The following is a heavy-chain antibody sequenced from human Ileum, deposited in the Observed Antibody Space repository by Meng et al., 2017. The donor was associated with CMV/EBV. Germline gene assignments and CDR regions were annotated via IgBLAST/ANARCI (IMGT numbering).Heavy chain of an antibody. V-gene: IGHV3-48*03. Sequence: GESLKISCAASGFTFSYYEMNWVRLAPGKGLEWLAYCSVNGGTTHHADSVRGRFTVSRDNAKNSLYLQMDNLRVEDTATYYCTRRLPYHGSDWWGQGTLVTVSS. D-gene: IGHD5-12*01. J-gene: IGHJ1*01. CDR1: GFTFSYYE. CDR2: CSVNGGTT. CDR3: TRRLPYHGSDW.